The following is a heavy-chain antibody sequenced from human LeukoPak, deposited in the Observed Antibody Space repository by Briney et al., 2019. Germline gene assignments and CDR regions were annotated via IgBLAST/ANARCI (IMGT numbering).Heavy chain of an antibody. Sequence: AGGSLRLSCAASGFTFTTYGLHWVRQAPGKGLEWVAAIASNGGSEYYADSVKGRFTISRDNSKNTLFLQMNSLRPDDTAVYYCARGIPQTGVMLDYWGQGTLVTVPS. V-gene: IGHV3-30*03. D-gene: IGHD2-21*01. CDR2: IASNGGSE. CDR3: ARGIPQTGVMLDY. J-gene: IGHJ4*02. CDR1: GFTFTTYG.